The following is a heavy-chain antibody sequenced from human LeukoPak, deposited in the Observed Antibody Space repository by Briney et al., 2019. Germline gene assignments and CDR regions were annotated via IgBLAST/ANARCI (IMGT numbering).Heavy chain of an antibody. CDR2: ISSSSSCI. D-gene: IGHD3-16*01. V-gene: IGHV3-21*01. CDR3: ARATSDVSYFDY. CDR1: GFTFSSYS. Sequence: GGSLRLSCAASGFTFSSYSMNWVRQAPGKGLEWVSSISSSSSCIYYPDSLKGRFTISRDNAKNSLYLQMNSLRAEDTAVYYCARATSDVSYFDYWGQGTLVTVSS. J-gene: IGHJ4*02.